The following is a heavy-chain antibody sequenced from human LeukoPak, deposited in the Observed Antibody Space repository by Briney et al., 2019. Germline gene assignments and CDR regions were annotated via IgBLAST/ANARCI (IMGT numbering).Heavy chain of an antibody. J-gene: IGHJ6*04. Sequence: GASVKVSCKASGYTFTNYGISWVRQAPGQGLEWMGWIRANNGNTDYAQKLQGRVTMTTDTSTSTAYMELRSLTSDDTAVYYCARGSSTVYGYMDVWGKGTTVTVPS. CDR2: IRANNGNT. CDR1: GYTFTNYG. D-gene: IGHD2/OR15-2a*01. V-gene: IGHV1-18*01. CDR3: ARGSSTVYGYMDV.